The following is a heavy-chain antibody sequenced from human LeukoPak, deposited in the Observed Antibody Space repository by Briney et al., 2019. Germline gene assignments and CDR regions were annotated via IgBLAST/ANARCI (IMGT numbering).Heavy chain of an antibody. Sequence: GGSLRLSCAASGFTFSNYAMSWVRQAPGKGLEWVSGISGSGDSTYYGDSVKGRSTISRDNSKNTLYLQMNSLRAEDTAVYYCAKEKQRNFDYWGQGTLVTVSS. CDR3: AKEKQRNFDY. CDR1: GFTFSNYA. V-gene: IGHV3-23*01. CDR2: ISGSGDST. J-gene: IGHJ4*02.